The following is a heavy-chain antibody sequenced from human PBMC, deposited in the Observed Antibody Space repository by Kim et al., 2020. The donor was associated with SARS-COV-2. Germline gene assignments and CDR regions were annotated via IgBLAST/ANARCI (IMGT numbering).Heavy chain of an antibody. Sequence: SETLSLTCTVSGGSISSNNYYWGWIRQPPGKGLEWIGSIASSGISYNPSLNGRVAISVDTSNNQFSLNLNPVTAADTAVYYCARGHNNDCWSAKKYFDYWGQGTLVTVSS. CDR3: ARGHNNDCWSAKKYFDY. J-gene: IGHJ4*02. CDR2: IASSGI. D-gene: IGHD3-3*01. V-gene: IGHV4-39*01. CDR1: GGSISSNNYY.